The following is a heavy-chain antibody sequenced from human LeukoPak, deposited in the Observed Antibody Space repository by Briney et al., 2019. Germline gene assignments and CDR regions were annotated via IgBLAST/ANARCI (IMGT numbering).Heavy chain of an antibody. J-gene: IGHJ6*03. CDR3: ARYGSGRYYYYYMDV. D-gene: IGHD3-10*01. Sequence: PSETLSLTCTVSGGSISNYYWSWIRQPPGKGLEWIGYIYYSGSTNYNPPLKSRVTISVDTSKNQFSLKLSSVTAADTAVYYCARYGSGRYYYYYMDVWGKGTTVTISS. CDR1: GGSISNYY. CDR2: IYYSGST. V-gene: IGHV4-59*01.